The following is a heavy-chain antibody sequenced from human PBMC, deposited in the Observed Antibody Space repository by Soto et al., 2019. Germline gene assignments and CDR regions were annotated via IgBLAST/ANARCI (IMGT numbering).Heavy chain of an antibody. Sequence: QVQLVESGGGVVQPGRSLRLSCAASGFTFSSYGMHWVRQAPGKGLEWVAVIWYDGSNKYYADSVKGRFTISRDNSKNTLYLQMNSLRAEDTAVYYCARRQSGYYTGPGDYWGQGTLVTVSS. CDR2: IWYDGSNK. CDR1: GFTFSSYG. D-gene: IGHD3-3*01. J-gene: IGHJ4*02. CDR3: ARRQSGYYTGPGDY. V-gene: IGHV3-33*01.